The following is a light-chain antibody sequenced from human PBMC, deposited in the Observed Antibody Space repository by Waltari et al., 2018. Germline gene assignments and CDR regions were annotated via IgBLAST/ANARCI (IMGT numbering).Light chain of an antibody. CDR1: RSNIGRNY. J-gene: IGLJ3*02. Sequence: QSVLTQPPSASGTTGQRVTISCSGSRSNIGRNYVYWYQQLPGKDPKHIIYRNNQRPSGVPDRFSGSKSGTSASLAISGLRSEDEADYYCAAWDDSLSGRVFGGGTKLTVL. V-gene: IGLV1-47*01. CDR2: RNN. CDR3: AAWDDSLSGRV.